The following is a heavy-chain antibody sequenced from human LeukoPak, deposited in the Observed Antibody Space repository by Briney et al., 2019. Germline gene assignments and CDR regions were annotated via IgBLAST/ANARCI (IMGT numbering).Heavy chain of an antibody. CDR2: IYWNDDK. Sequence: SGPTLVKPTQTLTLTCTFSGFSLSTSGVGVGWIRQPPGKALEWLALIYWNDDKRYSPSLKSRLTITKDTSKNQVVLTMTNMDPVDTATYYCAHRPPTMVRGVIFDYWGQGTLVTVSS. CDR3: AHRPPTMVRGVIFDY. J-gene: IGHJ4*02. CDR1: GFSLSTSGVG. V-gene: IGHV2-5*01. D-gene: IGHD3-10*01.